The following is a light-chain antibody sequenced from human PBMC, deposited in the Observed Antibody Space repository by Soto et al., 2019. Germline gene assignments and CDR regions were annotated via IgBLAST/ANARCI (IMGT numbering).Light chain of an antibody. CDR3: QQRSNWPPYT. CDR2: DAS. Sequence: EIVLTQSPATLSLSPGERATLSCRASQSVSSYLAWYQQKPGQAPRILIYDASNRSTGIPARFSGSGSGTDVTVTNSSLEPEDFAVYYCQQRSNWPPYTFGQGTKLEIK. V-gene: IGKV3-11*01. CDR1: QSVSSY. J-gene: IGKJ2*01.